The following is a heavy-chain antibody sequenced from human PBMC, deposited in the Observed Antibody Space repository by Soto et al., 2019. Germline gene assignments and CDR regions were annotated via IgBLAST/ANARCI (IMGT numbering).Heavy chain of an antibody. CDR3: ARGVAGTGFNL. V-gene: IGHV6-1*01. CDR2: TYYRSNWRH. J-gene: IGHJ5*02. Sequence: SQTLSLTCAISGDSVSSNTAAWNWIRSSPSRGLEWLGRTYYRSNWRHDYAVSVKSRITVNPDTSKNHFSLQLNSVTPDDTAVYYCARGVAGTGFNLCGQGTLVIVTS. D-gene: IGHD6-19*01. CDR1: GDSVSSNTAA.